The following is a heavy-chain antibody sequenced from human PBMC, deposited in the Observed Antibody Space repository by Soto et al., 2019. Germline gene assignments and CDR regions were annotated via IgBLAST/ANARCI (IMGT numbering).Heavy chain of an antibody. V-gene: IGHV3-23*01. CDR2: ISGSGSST. J-gene: IGHJ6*02. Sequence: EVQLLESGGGLIQPGGSLRLSCAASMFTIDSYAMSWVRQAPGKGLEWVSSISGSGSSTYYADSVKGRVTISKDNSRNRLFLQMNSLRAGDTAVYYCAISTRWGYYGMDVWGQGTTVTVSS. CDR1: MFTIDSYA. D-gene: IGHD2-2*01. CDR3: AISTRWGYYGMDV.